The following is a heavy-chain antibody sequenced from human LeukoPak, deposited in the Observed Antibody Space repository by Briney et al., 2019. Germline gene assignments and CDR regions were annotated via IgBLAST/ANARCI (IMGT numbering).Heavy chain of an antibody. J-gene: IGHJ3*02. CDR3: ARSIAAAGNDDFDI. CDR2: MNPNSGNT. Sequence: ASVKVSCKASGYTFTSYDINWVRQATGQGLEWMGWMNPNSGNTGYAQKFQGRVTITRNTSISTAYMELSSLRSEDTAVYYCARSIAAAGNDDFDIWGQGTMVTVSS. D-gene: IGHD6-13*01. V-gene: IGHV1-8*03. CDR1: GYTFTSYD.